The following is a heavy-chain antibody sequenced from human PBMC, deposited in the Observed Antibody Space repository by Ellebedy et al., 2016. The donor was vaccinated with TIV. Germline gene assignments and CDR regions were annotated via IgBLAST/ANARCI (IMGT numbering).Heavy chain of an antibody. CDR2: IYPNNGAT. CDR3: ASVTFSSLDPFDH. D-gene: IGHD3-3*02. J-gene: IGHJ4*02. CDR1: GYTFTAYH. Sequence: ASVKVSXXASGYTFTAYHIHWVRQAPGQGLEWMGWIYPNNGATEYAQRFKGRVTLTRDTSISTAYMELNRLTSDDTAVYYCASVTFSSLDPFDHWGQGTPVTVSS. V-gene: IGHV1-2*02.